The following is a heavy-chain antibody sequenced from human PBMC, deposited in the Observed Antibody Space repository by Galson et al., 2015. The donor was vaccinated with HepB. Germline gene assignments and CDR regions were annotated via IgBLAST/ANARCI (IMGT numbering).Heavy chain of an antibody. Sequence: CAISGDSVSSNSDVWNWIRQSPSRGLEWLGRTYYRSKWYNDYAASVKSRITINPDTSKNQFSLQLNSVTPEDTAVYYCARREDGYNNAFDIWGQGTMVTVSS. D-gene: IGHD5-24*01. CDR2: TYYRSKWYN. CDR1: GDSVSSNSDV. J-gene: IGHJ3*02. V-gene: IGHV6-1*01. CDR3: ARREDGYNNAFDI.